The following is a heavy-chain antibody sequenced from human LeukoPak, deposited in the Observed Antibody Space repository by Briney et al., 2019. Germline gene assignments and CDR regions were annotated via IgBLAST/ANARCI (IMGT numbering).Heavy chain of an antibody. CDR3: ARGRGYDILTGDTHFDY. CDR2: INHSGST. V-gene: IGHV4-34*01. J-gene: IGHJ4*02. D-gene: IGHD3-9*01. CDR1: GGSFSGYY. Sequence: SETLSLTCAVYGGSFSGYYWSWIRQPPGKGLEWIGEINHSGSTNYNPSLKSRVTISVDTSKNQFSLKLSSVTAADTAVYYCARGRGYDILTGDTHFDYWGQGTLVTVSS.